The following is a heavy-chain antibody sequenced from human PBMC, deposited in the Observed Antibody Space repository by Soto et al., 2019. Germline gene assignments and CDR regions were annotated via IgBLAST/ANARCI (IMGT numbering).Heavy chain of an antibody. CDR3: ATVGGTTHYYYYGMDV. D-gene: IGHD1-7*01. Sequence: ASVKVSCKVSGYTLTELSMHWVRQAPGKGLEWMGGFDPEDGETIYAQKFQGRVTMTEDTSTDTAYMELSSLRSEDTAVYYCATVGGTTHYYYYGMDVWGQGTPVTVSS. V-gene: IGHV1-24*01. CDR1: GYTLTELS. CDR2: FDPEDGET. J-gene: IGHJ6*02.